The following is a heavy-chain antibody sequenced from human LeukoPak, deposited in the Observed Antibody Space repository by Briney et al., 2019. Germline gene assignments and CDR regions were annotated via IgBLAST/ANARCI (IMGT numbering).Heavy chain of an antibody. CDR2: IYYSGST. Sequence: SETLSLTCTVSGGSISSYSWSWIRQPPGKGLEWIGYIYYSGSTNYNPSLKSRVTISVDTSKNQFSLKLSSVTAADTAVYYCARDDTYCSSTSCYWVTDYWGQGTLVTVSS. CDR1: GGSISSYS. CDR3: ARDDTYCSSTSCYWVTDY. J-gene: IGHJ4*02. V-gene: IGHV4-59*01. D-gene: IGHD2-2*01.